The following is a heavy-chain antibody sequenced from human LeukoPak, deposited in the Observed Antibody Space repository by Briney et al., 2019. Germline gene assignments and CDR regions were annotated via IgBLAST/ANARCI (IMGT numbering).Heavy chain of an antibody. D-gene: IGHD6-13*01. Sequence: SETLSLTCAVSGYSVTSSNWWGWIRQPPGKGLEWIGYIYYSGSTHYNPSLKSRVTMSVDTSKNQFSPKLSSVTAADTAVYYCARVGSSWSNWYFDLWGRGTLVTVSS. J-gene: IGHJ2*01. CDR3: ARVGSSWSNWYFDL. V-gene: IGHV4-28*03. CDR1: GYSVTSSNW. CDR2: IYYSGST.